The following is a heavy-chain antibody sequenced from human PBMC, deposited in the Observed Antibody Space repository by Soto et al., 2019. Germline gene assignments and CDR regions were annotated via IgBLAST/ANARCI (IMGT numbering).Heavy chain of an antibody. CDR2: ISYSGSNK. CDR1: GFTFNTYA. CDR3: ARDGAAAGTFDY. Sequence: GGSLRLSCAASGFTFNTYAMQWVRQAPGKGLEWVAVISYSGSNKFYADSVKGRFTISRDNSKNTLNLQMNSVRAEDTAVYYCARDGAAAGTFDYWGQGTLVTVSS. D-gene: IGHD6-13*01. J-gene: IGHJ4*02. V-gene: IGHV3-30-3*01.